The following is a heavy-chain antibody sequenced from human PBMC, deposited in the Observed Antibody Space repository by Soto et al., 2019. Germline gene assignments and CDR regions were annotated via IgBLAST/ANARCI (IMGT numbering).Heavy chain of an antibody. D-gene: IGHD3-10*01. Sequence: EVQLLESGGGLVQPGGSLRLSCAASGFTFSIYGMTWVRQAPGKGLEWVSAISGSGASTYYADSVKGRFTISRDNSKNPVYLQMNSLRAEDTAIYSCAILGSGSAYWGQGTLVTVSS. CDR3: AILGSGSAY. V-gene: IGHV3-23*01. J-gene: IGHJ4*02. CDR1: GFTFSIYG. CDR2: ISGSGAST.